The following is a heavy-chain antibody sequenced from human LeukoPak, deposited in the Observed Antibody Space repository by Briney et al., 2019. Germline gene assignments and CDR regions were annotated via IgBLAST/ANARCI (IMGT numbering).Heavy chain of an antibody. CDR2: IKQDGSEK. J-gene: IGHJ1*01. V-gene: IGHV3-7*01. CDR1: GFTFSSYA. CDR3: ARLPDDYGDYKYFQH. D-gene: IGHD4-17*01. Sequence: GGSLRLSCAASGFTFSSYAMSWVRQAPGKGLEWVANIKQDGSEKYYVDSVKGRFTISRDNVKNSLYLQMNSLRAEDTAVYYCARLPDDYGDYKYFQHWGQGTQVTVSS.